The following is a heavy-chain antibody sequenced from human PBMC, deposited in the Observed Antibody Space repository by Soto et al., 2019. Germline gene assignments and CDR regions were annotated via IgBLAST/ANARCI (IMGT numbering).Heavy chain of an antibody. D-gene: IGHD1-1*01. CDR1: GFSFTSFG. V-gene: IGHV3-33*01. J-gene: IGHJ4*02. Sequence: QVHLVESGGGVVQPGRSLRLSCAASGFSFTSFGMHWVRQAPGKGLEWVAVIWYDERNEYYADSVKGRFTISRDNSKNTLHLQMNSLRADDTALYYCARDGGGGDWNYFDSWGQGTLVIVSS. CDR2: IWYDERNE. CDR3: ARDGGGGDWNYFDS.